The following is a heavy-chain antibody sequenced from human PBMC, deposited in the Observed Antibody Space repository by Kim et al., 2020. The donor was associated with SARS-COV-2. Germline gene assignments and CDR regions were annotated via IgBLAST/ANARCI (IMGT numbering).Heavy chain of an antibody. J-gene: IGHJ4*02. D-gene: IGHD3-9*01. Sequence: SETLSLTCTVSGGSISSSSYYWGWIRQPPGKGLEWIGSIDYSGSTYYNPSLKSRVTISVDTSKNQFSLKLSSVTAADTAVYYCARLADYDILTGYFDYWGQGTLVTVSS. CDR3: ARLADYDILTGYFDY. CDR1: GGSISSSSYY. V-gene: IGHV4-39*01. CDR2: IDYSGST.